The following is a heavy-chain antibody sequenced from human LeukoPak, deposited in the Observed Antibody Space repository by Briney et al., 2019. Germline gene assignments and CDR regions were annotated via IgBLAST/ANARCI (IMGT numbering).Heavy chain of an antibody. Sequence: GESLKISCKGSGYSFTSYWIAWVRQMPGKGLEWMRIIYPGDSDTRYSPSFQGQVTISADKSINTAYLQWSSLKASDTAMYYCARLTTVVTHIDYWGQGTLVTVSS. CDR3: ARLTTVVTHIDY. D-gene: IGHD4-23*01. V-gene: IGHV5-51*01. CDR1: GYSFTSYW. CDR2: IYPGDSDT. J-gene: IGHJ4*02.